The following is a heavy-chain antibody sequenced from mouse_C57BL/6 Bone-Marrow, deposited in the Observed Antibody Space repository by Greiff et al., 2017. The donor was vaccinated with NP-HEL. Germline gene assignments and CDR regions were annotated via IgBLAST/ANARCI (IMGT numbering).Heavy chain of an antibody. D-gene: IGHD6-5*01. CDR2: ISSGGDYI. CDR3: TTYVPWFAY. V-gene: IGHV5-9-1*02. J-gene: IGHJ3*01. Sequence: EVKVVESGEGLVKPGGSLKLSCAASGFTFSSYAMSWVRQTPEKRLEWVAYISSGGDYIYYADTVKGRFTISIDNARNTLYLQMSSLKSEDTAMYYCTTYVPWFAYWGQGTLVTVSA. CDR1: GFTFSSYA.